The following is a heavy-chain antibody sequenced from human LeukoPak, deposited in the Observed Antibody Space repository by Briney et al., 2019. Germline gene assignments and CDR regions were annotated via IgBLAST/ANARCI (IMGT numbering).Heavy chain of an antibody. J-gene: IGHJ4*02. V-gene: IGHV3-30*04. CDR1: RFTFSSYA. Sequence: PGRSLRLSCAASRFTFSSYAMHWVRQAPGKGLEWVAVISYDGGHKYYADSVKGRFTISRDNSKHTLYLQMNSLRAEDTALYYCARDAYSSGWSYFDYWGQGTLVTVSS. D-gene: IGHD6-19*01. CDR3: ARDAYSSGWSYFDY. CDR2: ISYDGGHK.